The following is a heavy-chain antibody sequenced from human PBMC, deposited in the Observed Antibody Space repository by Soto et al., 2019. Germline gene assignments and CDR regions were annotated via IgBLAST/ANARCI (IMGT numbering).Heavy chain of an antibody. CDR1: GFTFSSYW. CDR3: ARGGVQLWPEHFDY. J-gene: IGHJ4*02. Sequence: VGSLRLSCAASGFTFSSYWMSWVRQAPGKGLEWVANIKQDGSEKYYVDSVKGRFTISRDNAKNSLYLQMNSLRAEDTAVYYCARGGVQLWPEHFDYWGQGTLVTVSS. CDR2: IKQDGSEK. D-gene: IGHD5-18*01. V-gene: IGHV3-7*03.